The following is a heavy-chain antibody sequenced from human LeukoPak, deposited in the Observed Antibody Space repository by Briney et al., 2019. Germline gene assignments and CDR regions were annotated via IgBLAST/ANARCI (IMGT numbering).Heavy chain of an antibody. CDR2: INPSGSST. Sequence: ASVKVSCKASGYSFTSYYMHWVRQAPGQGLEWMGLINPSGSSTTYAQKFQGRVTMTRDMFTSTDYMELTSLTSDDTAVYYCARDNSVGETAWWFDPWGQGILVTVSS. CDR1: GYSFTSYY. D-gene: IGHD1-26*01. CDR3: ARDNSVGETAWWFDP. V-gene: IGHV1-46*01. J-gene: IGHJ5*02.